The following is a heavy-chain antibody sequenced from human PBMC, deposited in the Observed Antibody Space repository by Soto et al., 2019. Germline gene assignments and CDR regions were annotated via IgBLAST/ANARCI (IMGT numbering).Heavy chain of an antibody. V-gene: IGHV3-23*01. Sequence: GGSLRLSCAASGFTFSSYAMSWVRQAPGKGLEWVSAISGSGGSTYYADSVKGRFTISRDNSKNTLYLQMNSLRAEDTAVYYCAKAAYSSSWYEGLVDYWGQGTLVTVSS. D-gene: IGHD6-13*01. J-gene: IGHJ4*02. CDR3: AKAAYSSSWYEGLVDY. CDR2: ISGSGGST. CDR1: GFTFSSYA.